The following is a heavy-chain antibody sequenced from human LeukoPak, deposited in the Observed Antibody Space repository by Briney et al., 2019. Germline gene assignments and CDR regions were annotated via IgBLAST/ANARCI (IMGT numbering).Heavy chain of an antibody. V-gene: IGHV1-2*02. D-gene: IGHD2-15*01. CDR1: GYTFTDYY. CDR2: INPNSRGT. Sequence: ASVKVSCKASGYTFTDYYMHWVRQAPGQGLEWMGWINPNSRGTDSAQKFQGRFSMTRDTSISTAYMELSRLRSDDTAVYYCARERYCSGGSCYSWYWFDPWGQGTLVTVSS. CDR3: ARERYCSGGSCYSWYWFDP. J-gene: IGHJ5*02.